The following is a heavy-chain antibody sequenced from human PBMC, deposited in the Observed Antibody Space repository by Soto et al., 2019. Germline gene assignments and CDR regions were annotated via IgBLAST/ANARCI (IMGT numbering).Heavy chain of an antibody. CDR2: FDPEDGET. D-gene: IGHD2-2*01. CDR1: GYTLTELS. V-gene: IGHV1-24*01. Sequence: ASVKVSCKVSGYTLTELSMHWVRQAPGKGLEWMGGFDPEDGETIYAQKFQGRVTMTEDTSTDTAYMELSSLRSEDTAVYYCATDSDCSSTGCYLSVAFDIWGQGTMVTVSS. J-gene: IGHJ3*02. CDR3: ATDSDCSSTGCYLSVAFDI.